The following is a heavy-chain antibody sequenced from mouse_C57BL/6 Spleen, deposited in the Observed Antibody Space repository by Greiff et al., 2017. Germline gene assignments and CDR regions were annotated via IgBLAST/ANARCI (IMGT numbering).Heavy chain of an antibody. Sequence: QVQLQQPGAELVKPGASVKLSCKASGYTFTSYWMHWVKQRPGQGLEWIGMIHPNSGSTNYNEKFKSKATLTVDKSSSTAYMQLSSLTSEDSAVYYCASIYYSNFYAMDYWGQGTSVTVSS. CDR3: ASIYYSNFYAMDY. V-gene: IGHV1-64*01. J-gene: IGHJ4*01. D-gene: IGHD2-5*01. CDR1: GYTFTSYW. CDR2: IHPNSGST.